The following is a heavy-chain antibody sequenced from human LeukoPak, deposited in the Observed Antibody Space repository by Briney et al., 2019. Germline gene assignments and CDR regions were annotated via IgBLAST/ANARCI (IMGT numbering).Heavy chain of an antibody. D-gene: IGHD3-10*01. CDR2: MNSGNGDT. CDR1: GYTFTSHG. CDR3: ARDREYGSGTYYNDQ. J-gene: IGHJ5*02. V-gene: IGHV1-3*04. Sequence: GASVTVSCKASGYTFTSHGIHWMRQAPGQRPEWMGWMNSGNGDTEYSQNLEGRVILSRDTSASTAYMELSSLRSEDTAVYYCARDREYGSGTYYNDQWGQGTLVTVSS.